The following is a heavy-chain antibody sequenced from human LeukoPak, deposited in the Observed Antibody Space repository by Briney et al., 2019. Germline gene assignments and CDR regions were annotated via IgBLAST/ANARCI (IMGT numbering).Heavy chain of an antibody. CDR3: ARGIWKIAAADYYYYMDV. J-gene: IGHJ6*03. CDR2: IYTSGST. CDR1: GGSISSYY. Sequence: SETLSLTCTVSGGSISSYYWSWIRQPAGKGLEWIGRIYTSGSTNYNPSLKSRVTMSVDTSKNQFSLKLSSVTAADTAVYYCARGIWKIAAADYYYYMDVWGKGTTVTVSS. V-gene: IGHV4-4*07. D-gene: IGHD6-13*01.